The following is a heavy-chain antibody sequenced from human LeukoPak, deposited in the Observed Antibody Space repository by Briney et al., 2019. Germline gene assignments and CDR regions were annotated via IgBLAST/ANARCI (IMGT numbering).Heavy chain of an antibody. CDR2: IHTSGNT. CDR3: AREGGSASSEVY. CDR1: GGSISSGRYC. Sequence: SETLSLTCTVSGGSISSGRYCWSWIRQPAGKGLEWIGHIHTSGNTNYNPSLKSRLTISIDTSKNQFSLKLSSVTAADTAVYYCAREGGSASSEVYWGQGTLVTVSS. D-gene: IGHD6-6*01. J-gene: IGHJ4*02. V-gene: IGHV4-61*09.